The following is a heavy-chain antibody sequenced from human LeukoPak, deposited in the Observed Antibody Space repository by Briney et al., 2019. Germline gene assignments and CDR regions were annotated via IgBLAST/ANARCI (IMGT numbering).Heavy chain of an antibody. J-gene: IGHJ4*02. CDR2: ISWNSGST. CDR3: AKDRYSSTWYEGYFDY. D-gene: IGHD6-13*01. Sequence: GGSLRLSCAASGFTFGDYGMHWVRQAPGKGLEWGSGISWNSGSTAYADSVKGRFTISRDNAKNSLYLQMNSLRAEDTALYYCAKDRYSSTWYEGYFDYWGQGTLVTVSS. CDR1: GFTFGDYG. V-gene: IGHV3-9*01.